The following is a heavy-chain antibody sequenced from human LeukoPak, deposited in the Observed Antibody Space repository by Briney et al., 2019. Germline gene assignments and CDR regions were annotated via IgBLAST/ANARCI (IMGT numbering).Heavy chain of an antibody. D-gene: IGHD6-13*01. CDR3: AXXVYIAAAQYGY. CDR1: GGSISNYY. J-gene: IGHJ4*02. V-gene: IGHV4-59*01. Sequence: SETLSLTCTVSGGSISNYYWSWIRQPPGKGLEWIGYIYYSGTTNYNPSLKSRVTISVDTSKNQFSLKLNSVTAADTAVYYCAXXVYIAAAQYGYWGQGTLVTVS. CDR2: IYYSGTT.